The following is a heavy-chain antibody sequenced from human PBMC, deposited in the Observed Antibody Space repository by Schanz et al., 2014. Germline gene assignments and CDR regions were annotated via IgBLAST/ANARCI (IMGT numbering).Heavy chain of an antibody. CDR2: INSDGTTT. CDR3: AMGGYQLHH. D-gene: IGHD1-7*01. Sequence: EVQLVESGGGMVQPGGSLRLSCAASGFTFSDYYMSWIRQAPGKGLEWVSHINSDGTTTTYADSVKGRFTISRDNAENTLYLQMNSLRVEDTAVYYCAMGGYQLHHWGQGTLVTVSS. CDR1: GFTFSDYY. V-gene: IGHV3-74*02. J-gene: IGHJ4*02.